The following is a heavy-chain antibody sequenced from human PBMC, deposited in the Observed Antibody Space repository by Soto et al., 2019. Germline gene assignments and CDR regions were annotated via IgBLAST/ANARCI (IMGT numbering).Heavy chain of an antibody. CDR3: ARSRSGAVADSFDS. V-gene: IGHV3-30*04. D-gene: IGHD3-10*01. J-gene: IGHJ4*02. CDR1: GFTFRRHA. CDR2: ISSDGSAK. Sequence: QVHLVESGGGVVQPGRSLRLSCAASGFTFRRHAVHWVRQAPGKGLEWVAVISSDGSAKYDLDSVKGRFTSSRDNSKNTVFLQLNSLSYEDTAVYYCARSRSGAVADSFDSWGQGTLVTVS.